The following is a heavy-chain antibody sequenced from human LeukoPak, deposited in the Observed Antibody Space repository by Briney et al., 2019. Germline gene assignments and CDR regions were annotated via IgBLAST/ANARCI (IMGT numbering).Heavy chain of an antibody. CDR1: GYSFTSYW. CDR2: IYPGDSDT. D-gene: IGHD6-19*01. Sequence: GESLKISCKGSGYSFTSYWIGGVRQMPGKGLEWMGIIYPGDSDTRYSPSFQGQVTISADKSISTAYLQWSSLKASDTAMYYCARHEPAGWVPHAFDIWGQGTMVTVSS. V-gene: IGHV5-51*01. CDR3: ARHEPAGWVPHAFDI. J-gene: IGHJ3*02.